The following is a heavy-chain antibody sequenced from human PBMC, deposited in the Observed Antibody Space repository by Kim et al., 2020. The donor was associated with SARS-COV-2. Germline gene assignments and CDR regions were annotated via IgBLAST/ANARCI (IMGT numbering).Heavy chain of an antibody. CDR3: ARSSNGVLDQ. J-gene: IGHJ4*02. Sequence: SETLSLTCGVSGASITNTNWWSWVRQPPGKGLQWIAEIYHSGRTNYNPSLRRRVTISIDKAKNQFSLKVTSVTAADTAMYYCARSSNGVLDQWGQGTLVIVYS. CDR1: GASITNTNW. CDR2: IYHSGRT. D-gene: IGHD3-10*01. V-gene: IGHV4-4*02.